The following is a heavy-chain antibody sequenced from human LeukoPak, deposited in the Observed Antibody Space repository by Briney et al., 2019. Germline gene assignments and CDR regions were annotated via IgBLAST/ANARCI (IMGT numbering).Heavy chain of an antibody. D-gene: IGHD3-10*01. CDR1: GVSISSYY. V-gene: IGHV4-59*13. CDR3: ARAEYYGSGSQVFDY. CDR2: IYYSGST. J-gene: IGHJ4*02. Sequence: PSETLSLTCTVSGVSISSYYWSWLRQPPGKGREGMGYIYYSGSTNYNPSLKSRVTISVDTSKNQFSLKLSSVTAADTAVYYCARAEYYGSGSQVFDYWGQGTLVTVSS.